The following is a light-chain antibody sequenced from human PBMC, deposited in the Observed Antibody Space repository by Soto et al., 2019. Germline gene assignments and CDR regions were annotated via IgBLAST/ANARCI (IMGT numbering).Light chain of an antibody. V-gene: IGLV2-14*01. J-gene: IGLJ1*01. CDR3: SSYTSSNNPYV. Sequence: QSALTPPASASWSPGQSITISCTGSSSDVGGYNFVSWYQHHPGKAPKLILYEVTTRPSGVSSRFSGSKSGNTASLTISGLHADDEANYHCSSYTSSNNPYVFGTGTKVTVL. CDR2: EVT. CDR1: SSDVGGYNF.